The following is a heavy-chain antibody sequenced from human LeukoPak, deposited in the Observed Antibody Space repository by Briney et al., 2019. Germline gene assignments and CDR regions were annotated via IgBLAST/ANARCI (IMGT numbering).Heavy chain of an antibody. CDR2: INPNSGGT. V-gene: IGHV1-2*02. CDR1: GYTFTGYY. Sequence: ASVKVSCKASGYTFTGYYMHWVRQAPGQGLEWMGWINPNSGGTNYAQKFQGRVTMTRDTSISTAYMELSRLRSDDTAVYYCAKDLFLGRRQQLHNWFDPWGQGTLVTVSP. D-gene: IGHD6-13*01. CDR3: AKDLFLGRRQQLHNWFDP. J-gene: IGHJ5*02.